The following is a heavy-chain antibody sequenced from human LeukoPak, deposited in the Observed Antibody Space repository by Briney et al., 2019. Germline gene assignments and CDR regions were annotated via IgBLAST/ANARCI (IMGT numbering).Heavy chain of an antibody. J-gene: IGHJ5*02. Sequence: ASVKVSCKASGYTFTSYDINWVRQATGQGLEWMGWMNPNSGNTGYAQKFQGRVTMTRNTSISTAYMELSSLRPEDTAVYYCARGWIAAAGTGWFDPWGQGTLVTVSS. CDR1: GYTFTSYD. V-gene: IGHV1-8*01. CDR2: MNPNSGNT. D-gene: IGHD6-13*01. CDR3: ARGWIAAAGTGWFDP.